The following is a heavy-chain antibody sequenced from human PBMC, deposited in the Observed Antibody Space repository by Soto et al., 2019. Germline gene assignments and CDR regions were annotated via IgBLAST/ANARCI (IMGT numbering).Heavy chain of an antibody. V-gene: IGHV3-30*18. D-gene: IGHD1-20*01. CDR3: AKDRSAFNWKTPPDY. CDR2: ISYDGSNK. Sequence: GGSLRLSCAASGFTFSSYGMHWVRQAPGKGLEWVAVISYDGSNKYYADSVKGRFTISRDNSKNTLYLQMNSLRAEDTAVYYCAKDRSAFNWKTPPDYWGQGTLVTVSS. J-gene: IGHJ4*02. CDR1: GFTFSSYG.